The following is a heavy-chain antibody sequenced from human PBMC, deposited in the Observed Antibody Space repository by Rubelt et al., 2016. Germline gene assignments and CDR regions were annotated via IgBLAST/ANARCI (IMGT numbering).Heavy chain of an antibody. Sequence: EVQLVQSVAEVKTPGESLKISCQGSGYNFAKSWIGWVRQMSGKGLAWMGIFYPGDSDTRYNPYCRGQVTISADKSISTADLQWSSLKASDNAMYYCAGLPQSTYYFDYWGQGALVMVSS. V-gene: IGHV5-51*03. CDR1: GYNFAKSW. J-gene: IGHJ4*02. CDR2: FYPGDSDT. CDR3: AGLPQSTYYFDY.